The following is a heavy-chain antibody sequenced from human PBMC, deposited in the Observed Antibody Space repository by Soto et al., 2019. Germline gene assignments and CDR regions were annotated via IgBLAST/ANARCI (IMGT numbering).Heavy chain of an antibody. CDR3: ARHPRDKAMAKRYY. J-gene: IGHJ4*02. D-gene: IGHD5-18*01. V-gene: IGHV4-39*01. Sequence: SETLSLTCTVSGGSISSSSYYWGWIRQPPGKGLEWIGSIYYSGSTYYNPSLKSRVTISVDTSKNQFSLKLSSVTAADTAVYYCARHPRDKAMAKRYYWGQGTLVTVSS. CDR1: GGSISSSSYY. CDR2: IYYSGST.